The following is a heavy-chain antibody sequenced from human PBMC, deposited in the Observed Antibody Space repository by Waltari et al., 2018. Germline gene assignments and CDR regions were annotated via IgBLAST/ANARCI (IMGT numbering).Heavy chain of an antibody. CDR2: IYYNAGT. J-gene: IGHJ3*02. CDR1: GGSISSGGYY. CDR3: ARKGITTDAFDI. V-gene: IGHV4-31*03. D-gene: IGHD1-1*01. Sequence: QVQLQESGPGLVKPSQTLSLTCTFSGGSISSGGYYWSWFRQHPGKGLAWVGDIYYNAGTYYNPSPNSRVTISVDTSKNQFTLKLSYVTASDTAVDYCARKGITTDAFDIWGQGTMVTVSS.